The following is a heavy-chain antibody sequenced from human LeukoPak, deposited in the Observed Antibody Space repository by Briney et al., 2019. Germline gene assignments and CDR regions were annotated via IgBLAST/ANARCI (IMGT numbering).Heavy chain of an antibody. CDR3: ARGHPHGWELYLDY. CDR2: ISYDGNNE. Sequence: PGRSLRLSCAASGFTFGAYAMHWDRQSPGKGLEWVALISYDGNNEWYADSVKGRFTVSRDNSKNTLYLQMNSLRVEDTAVYYCARGHPHGWELYLDYWGQGTLVTVSS. CDR1: GFTFGAYA. V-gene: IGHV3-30*04. J-gene: IGHJ4*02. D-gene: IGHD1-26*01.